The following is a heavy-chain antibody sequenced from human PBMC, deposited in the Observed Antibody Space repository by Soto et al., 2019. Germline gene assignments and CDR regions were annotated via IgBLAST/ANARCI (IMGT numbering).Heavy chain of an antibody. CDR2: TYYRSKWYN. CDR3: ARGYDYVWGSYRPLYYFDY. CDR1: GDSVSSNSAA. D-gene: IGHD3-16*02. Sequence: SQTLSLTCAISGDSVSSNSAAWNWIRQSPSRGLEWLGRTYYRSKWYNDYAVSVKSRITINPDTSKNQFSLQLNSVTPEDTAVYYCARGYDYVWGSYRPLYYFDYWGQGXLVTVYS. J-gene: IGHJ4*02. V-gene: IGHV6-1*01.